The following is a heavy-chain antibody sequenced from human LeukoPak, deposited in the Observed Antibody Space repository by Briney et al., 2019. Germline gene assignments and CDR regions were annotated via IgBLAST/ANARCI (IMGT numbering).Heavy chain of an antibody. D-gene: IGHD4-23*01. CDR1: GGSISSVGYY. CDR3: ARARDYGGNLYYFEY. J-gene: IGHJ4*02. V-gene: IGHV4-31*03. CDR2: ICYSGST. Sequence: SQTLSLTCTVSGGSISSVGYYCSWIRQHPGKGLEWIGYICYSGSTYYNPSLKSRVTISVDTSKNQFALKLSSVTAAGAAVYYCARARDYGGNLYYFEYWGSEPRSPSTQ.